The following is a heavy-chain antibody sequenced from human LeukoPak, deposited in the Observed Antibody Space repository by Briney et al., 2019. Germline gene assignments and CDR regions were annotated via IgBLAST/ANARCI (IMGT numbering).Heavy chain of an antibody. CDR3: ARSSLTGGWFDP. J-gene: IGHJ5*02. D-gene: IGHD7-27*01. CDR1: GDSIRTYY. CDR2: IIDAGST. V-gene: IGHV4-59*01. Sequence: SETLSLTCSVSGDSIRTYYWSWIRQPPGKGLEWIGYIIDAGSTNYKPSLKTRLTMSVDVSKNQISLKLSSVTAADTAVYYCARSSLTGGWFDPWGQGTLVTVSS.